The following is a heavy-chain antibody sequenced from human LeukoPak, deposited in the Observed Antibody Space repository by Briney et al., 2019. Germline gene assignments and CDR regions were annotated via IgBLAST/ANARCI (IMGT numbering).Heavy chain of an antibody. J-gene: IGHJ4*02. D-gene: IGHD5-12*01. V-gene: IGHV1-8*03. CDR2: MNPNSGST. CDR3: ARGRSTGYPYYFEY. CDR1: GCTFTSYD. Sequence: ASVKVSCKASGCTFTSYDINWVRQATGQGLEWMGWMNPNSGSTGYAQKFQGRVTITRNTSISTAYMELSGLRSEDTAVYYCARGRSTGYPYYFEYWGQGTLVTVSS.